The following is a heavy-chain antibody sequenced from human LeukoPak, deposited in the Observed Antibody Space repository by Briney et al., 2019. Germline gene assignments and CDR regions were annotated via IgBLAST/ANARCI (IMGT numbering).Heavy chain of an antibody. J-gene: IGHJ4*02. CDR3: ARETSLAGFASGLGFNY. CDR1: GASISGWY. D-gene: IGHD6-19*01. Sequence: PSDTLSLTCTVSGASISGWYWSWIRQPPGKGLEWIGYVYGSGYTNYNPSLKSRVTMSIDTSKNHFSQKLTSVTAADTATYYCARETSLAGFASGLGFNYWGQGILVTVSS. CDR2: VYGSGYT. V-gene: IGHV4-59*01.